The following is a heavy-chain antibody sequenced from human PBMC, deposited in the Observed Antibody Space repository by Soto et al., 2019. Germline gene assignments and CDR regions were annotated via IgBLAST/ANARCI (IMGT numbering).Heavy chain of an antibody. J-gene: IGHJ4*02. CDR1: GASISSNNYW. CDR2: IHHTGST. CDR3: APFLHSRSWWL. Sequence: QVQLQESGPGLVKPSGTLSLTCAVSGASISSNNYWWSWVRQSPGKGLEWIGEIHHTGSTNYNPFLQRXXTXSXXKSKHPFSLNLSSVTAADTAVYYCAPFLHSRSWWLWGQRTVVTGSS. D-gene: IGHD6-13*01. V-gene: IGHV4-4*02.